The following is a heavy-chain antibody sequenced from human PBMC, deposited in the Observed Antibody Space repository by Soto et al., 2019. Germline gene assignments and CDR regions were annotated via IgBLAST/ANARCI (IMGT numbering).Heavy chain of an antibody. V-gene: IGHV5-51*01. J-gene: IGHJ4*02. Sequence: GESLKISCKGSGYSFTSYWIGWVRQMPGKGLEWMGIIYPGDSDTRYSPSFQGQVTISADKSISTAYLQWSSLKASDTAMYYCARLAEEIEYTPLSQYYYGSGSYLLSRCYFDYWGQGTLVTVSS. CDR1: GYSFTSYW. CDR2: IYPGDSDT. CDR3: ARLAEEIEYTPLSQYYYGSGSYLLSRCYFDY. D-gene: IGHD3-10*01.